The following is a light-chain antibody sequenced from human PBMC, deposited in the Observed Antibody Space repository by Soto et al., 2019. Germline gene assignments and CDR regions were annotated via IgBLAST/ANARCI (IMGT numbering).Light chain of an antibody. CDR3: HSSDSTLSGWV. CDR1: SSNIGAGYD. Sequence: QSVLTQPPSVSGAPGQRVTISCTGSSSNIGAGYDVHWYQQLPGTAPKLLIFGNTNRPSGVPDQFSGSKSGTSAYLAITGLQADDEADYYCHSSDSTLSGWVFGGGTKLTVL. V-gene: IGLV1-40*01. J-gene: IGLJ3*02. CDR2: GNT.